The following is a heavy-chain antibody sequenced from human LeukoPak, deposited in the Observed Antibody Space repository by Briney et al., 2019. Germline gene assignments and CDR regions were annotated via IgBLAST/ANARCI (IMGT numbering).Heavy chain of an antibody. CDR2: ISWNSGSI. V-gene: IGHV3-9*01. D-gene: IGHD3-16*01. J-gene: IGHJ4*02. CDR3: ARDPGGYDYVWGSYFYFDY. CDR1: GFTFDDYA. Sequence: GGSLRLSCAASGFTFDDYAMHWVRQAPGKGLEWVSGISWNSGSIGYADSVKGRFTISRDNAKNSLYLQMNSLRAEDTAVYYCARDPGGYDYVWGSYFYFDYWGQGTLVTVSS.